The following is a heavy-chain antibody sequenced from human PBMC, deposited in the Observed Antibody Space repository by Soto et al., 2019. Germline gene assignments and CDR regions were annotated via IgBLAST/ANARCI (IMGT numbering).Heavy chain of an antibody. V-gene: IGHV3-33*01. J-gene: IGHJ4*02. CDR2: IWYDGSNK. CDR1: GITFSSYG. Sequence: LRLSCAASGITFSSYGMHWVRQAPGKGLEWVAVIWYDGSNKYYADSVKGRFTISRDNSKNTLYLQMNSLRAEDTAVYYCAMGSTAFDYWRQRTLVTVSS. D-gene: IGHD2-2*01. CDR3: AMGSTAFDY.